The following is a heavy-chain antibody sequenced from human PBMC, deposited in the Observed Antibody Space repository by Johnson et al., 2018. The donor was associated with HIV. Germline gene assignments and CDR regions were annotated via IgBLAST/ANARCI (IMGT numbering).Heavy chain of an antibody. CDR1: GFTFSSYT. J-gene: IGHJ3*02. Sequence: QVQLVESGGGVVQPGRSLRLSCVASGFTFSSYTMHWVRQAPGKGLEWVAVISYDGSNKYYADSVKGRFTISRDNSKNTLYLQMNSLRAEDTAVYYCSKKAWGFGEAIDAFDIWGQGTMVPVSS. V-gene: IGHV3-30-3*02. CDR3: SKKAWGFGEAIDAFDI. CDR2: ISYDGSNK. D-gene: IGHD3-10*01.